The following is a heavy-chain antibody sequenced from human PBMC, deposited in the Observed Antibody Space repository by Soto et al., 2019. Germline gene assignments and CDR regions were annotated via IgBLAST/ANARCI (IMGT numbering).Heavy chain of an antibody. Sequence: GGSLRLSCAASGFTFSSYAMHWVRQAPGKGLEWVAVISYDGSNKYYADSVKGRFTISRDNSKNTPYLQMNSLRAEDTAVYYCARDMYSSSSEHYYYGMDVWGQGTTVTVSS. D-gene: IGHD6-6*01. CDR1: GFTFSSYA. V-gene: IGHV3-30-3*01. CDR3: ARDMYSSSSEHYYYGMDV. J-gene: IGHJ6*02. CDR2: ISYDGSNK.